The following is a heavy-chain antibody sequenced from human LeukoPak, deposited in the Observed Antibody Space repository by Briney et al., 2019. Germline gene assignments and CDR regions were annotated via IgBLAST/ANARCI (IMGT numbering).Heavy chain of an antibody. Sequence: ASVKVSCKASGYTLTSYGITWVRQAPGQGLEWMGWISAYNGNTYYAQKFQGRVTMTTGTSTSTAYMELRSLRSDDTAVYYYARATFDDFWSHLLGFDLWGQGTMVTVSS. D-gene: IGHD3-3*01. CDR3: ARATFDDFWSHLLGFDL. J-gene: IGHJ3*01. V-gene: IGHV1-18*01. CDR2: ISAYNGNT. CDR1: GYTLTSYG.